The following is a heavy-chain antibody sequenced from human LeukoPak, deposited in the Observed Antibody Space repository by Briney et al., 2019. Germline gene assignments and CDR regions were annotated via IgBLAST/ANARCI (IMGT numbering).Heavy chain of an antibody. J-gene: IGHJ4*02. CDR1: GFTFSDYY. CDR3: ARDSRDYYGSGSYDY. D-gene: IGHD3-10*01. V-gene: IGHV3-11*05. CDR2: ISSSSSYT. Sequence: GESLRLSCAASGFTFSDYYMSWIRQAPGKGLEWVSYISSSSSYTNYADSVKGRFTISRDNAKNSLYLQMNSLRAEDTAVYYCARDSRDYYGSGSYDYWGQGTLVTVSS.